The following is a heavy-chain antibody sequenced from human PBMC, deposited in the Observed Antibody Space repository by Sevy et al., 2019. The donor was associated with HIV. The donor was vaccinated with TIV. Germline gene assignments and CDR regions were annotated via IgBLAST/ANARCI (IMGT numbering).Heavy chain of an antibody. D-gene: IGHD2-2*01. CDR2: INHTGTL. V-gene: IGHV4-34*01. J-gene: IGHJ4*02. CDR3: ARGRQAYIVVGPSTVPFDY. CDR1: GGSFSGYF. Sequence: SETLSLTCAVYGGSFSGYFWNWIRQSPGKGLEWIGEINHTGTLKYNPSLKSRVTISVDASKNQLSLHLSSVTAADTAIYYCARGRQAYIVVGPSTVPFDYWGQGTLVTVSS.